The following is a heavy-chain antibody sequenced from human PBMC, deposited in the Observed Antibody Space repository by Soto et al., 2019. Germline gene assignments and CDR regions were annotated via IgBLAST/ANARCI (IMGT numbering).Heavy chain of an antibody. CDR3: ARDSLPAALYYYYGMDV. Sequence: GGSLRLSCAASGFTFSSYSMNWVRQAPGRGLEWVSSISSSSSYIYYADSVKGRFTISRDNAKNSLYLQMNSLRAEDTAVYYCARDSLPAALYYYYGMDVWGQGTTVTVSS. D-gene: IGHD2-2*01. CDR1: GFTFSSYS. CDR2: ISSSSSYI. V-gene: IGHV3-21*01. J-gene: IGHJ6*02.